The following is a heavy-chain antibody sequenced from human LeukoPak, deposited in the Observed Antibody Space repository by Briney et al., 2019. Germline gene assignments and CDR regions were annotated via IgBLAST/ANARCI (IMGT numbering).Heavy chain of an antibody. V-gene: IGHV4-39*01. J-gene: IGHJ3*02. CDR1: GGSISSSSYY. Sequence: SETLPLTCTVSGGSISSSSYYWGWIRQPPGKGLGWIGSIYYSGSTYYNPSLKSRVTISVDTSKNQFSLKLSSVTAADTAVYYCAVGSITMVRGDDAFDIWGQGTMVTVSS. CDR2: IYYSGST. CDR3: AVGSITMVRGDDAFDI. D-gene: IGHD3-10*01.